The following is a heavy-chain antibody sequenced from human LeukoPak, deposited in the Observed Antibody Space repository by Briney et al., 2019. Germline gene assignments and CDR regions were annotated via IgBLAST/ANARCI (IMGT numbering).Heavy chain of an antibody. CDR2: IWYDGSNE. D-gene: IGHD2-2*01. Sequence: RGSLRLSCVVSGFSFGTYSMHWARQVPGKRLEWVAVIWYDGSNEDYADSVKGRFTISRDNSKNTLYLQMNSLRAEDTAVYYCAKGGGVVVVPDHLDYWGQGTLVTVSS. CDR3: AKGGGVVVVPDHLDY. CDR1: GFSFGTYS. J-gene: IGHJ4*02. V-gene: IGHV3-30*02.